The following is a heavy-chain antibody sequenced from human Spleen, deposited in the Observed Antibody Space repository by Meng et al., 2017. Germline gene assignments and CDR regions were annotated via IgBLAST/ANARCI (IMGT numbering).Heavy chain of an antibody. CDR3: EIESGSSRFDY. Sequence: QPQLQESGPVLVKRSEALSCTCRVSGGYISTSGYYWLWIRQPPGKGLEWMGSIGHSGITYYTPSLKSRVTVSIDTSKSQFSLKLSSVTAADTAVYYCEIESGSSRFDYWGQGTLVTVSS. D-gene: IGHD3-22*01. J-gene: IGHJ4*02. CDR2: IGHSGIT. CDR1: GGYISTSGYY. V-gene: IGHV4-39*07.